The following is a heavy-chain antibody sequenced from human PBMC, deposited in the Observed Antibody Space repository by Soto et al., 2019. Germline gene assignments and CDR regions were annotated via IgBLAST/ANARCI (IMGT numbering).Heavy chain of an antibody. Sequence: ASVKVSCKASGYTFTSYGISWVRQAPGQGLEWMGWISAYYGTANYAQKLQGRVTITADESTSTAYMELGSLRSEDTAVYYCARNGSPPPSTIFGVVNYYYYSGMDVWGQGTTVTVSS. CDR3: ARNGSPPPSTIFGVVNYYYYSGMDV. CDR2: ISAYYGTA. V-gene: IGHV1-18*01. CDR1: GYTFTSYG. D-gene: IGHD3-3*01. J-gene: IGHJ6*02.